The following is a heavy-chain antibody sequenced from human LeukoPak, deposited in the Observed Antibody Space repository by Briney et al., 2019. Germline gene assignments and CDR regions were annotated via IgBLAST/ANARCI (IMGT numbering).Heavy chain of an antibody. CDR1: GFTFSSYE. Sequence: GGPLRLSCAASGFTFSSYEMNWVRQAPGKGLEWVAVISYDGSNKYYADSVKGRFTISRDNSKNTQYLQMNSLRSEDTAVYYCAKGLARFGYGALLDYWGQGTLVTVSS. CDR2: ISYDGSNK. J-gene: IGHJ4*02. V-gene: IGHV3-30*18. D-gene: IGHD4/OR15-4a*01. CDR3: AKGLARFGYGALLDY.